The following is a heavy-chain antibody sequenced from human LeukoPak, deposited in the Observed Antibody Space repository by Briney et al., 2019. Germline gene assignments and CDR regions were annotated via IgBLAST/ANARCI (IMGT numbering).Heavy chain of an antibody. V-gene: IGHV4-59*08. D-gene: IGHD6-13*01. CDR3: ARRAAAGKAGKYNWFDP. CDR1: GGSISSYY. CDR2: IYYSGST. J-gene: IGHJ5*02. Sequence: PSETLSLTCTVSGGSISSYYWSWIRQPPGKGLEWIGYIYYSGSTNYNPSLKSRVTISVDTSKNQFSLKLSSVTAADTAVYYCARRAAAGKAGKYNWFDPWGQGTLVTVSS.